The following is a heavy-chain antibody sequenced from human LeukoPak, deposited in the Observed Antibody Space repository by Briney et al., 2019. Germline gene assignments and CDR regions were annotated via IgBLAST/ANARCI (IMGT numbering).Heavy chain of an antibody. CDR1: GFTFSSYA. V-gene: IGHV3-30-3*01. D-gene: IGHD2-2*01. CDR3: ARDLGCSSTSCRGNY. J-gene: IGHJ4*02. Sequence: PGGSLRLSCAASGFTFSSYAMRWVRQAPGKGLEWVAVISYDGSNKYYADSVKGRFTISRDNSKNTLYLQMNSLRAEDTAVYYCARDLGCSSTSCRGNYWGQGTLVTVSS. CDR2: ISYDGSNK.